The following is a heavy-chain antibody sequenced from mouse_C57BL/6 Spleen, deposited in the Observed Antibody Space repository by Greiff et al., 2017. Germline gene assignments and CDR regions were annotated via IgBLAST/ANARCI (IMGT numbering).Heavy chain of an antibody. D-gene: IGHD4-1*01. J-gene: IGHJ4*01. V-gene: IGHV2-3*01. CDR1: GFSLPSYG. CDR3: TKAGTGYYAMDY. CDR2: IWGDGSA. Sequence: QVQLQQSGPGLVAPSQSLSITCTVSGFSLPSYGVSWVRQPPGKGLEWLGVIWGDGSANYHSALISTLSISKDNSNSQVFLKLNSLQTDDTATYYCTKAGTGYYAMDYWGQGTSVTVSS.